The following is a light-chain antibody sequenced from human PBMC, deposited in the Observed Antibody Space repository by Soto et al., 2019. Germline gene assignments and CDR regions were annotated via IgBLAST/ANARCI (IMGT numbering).Light chain of an antibody. CDR3: QRYYDSLWT. J-gene: IGKJ1*01. V-gene: IGKV3-20*01. Sequence: EIVLTQSPGTLSLSPGERATLSCRASQSVNSTSLAWYQQKPGQAPRLLIHGASSRATGIPDRFSGSGSGTYFTLTISRLDPEDVALYFCQRYYDSLWTFGQGTKVEIK. CDR1: QSVNSTS. CDR2: GAS.